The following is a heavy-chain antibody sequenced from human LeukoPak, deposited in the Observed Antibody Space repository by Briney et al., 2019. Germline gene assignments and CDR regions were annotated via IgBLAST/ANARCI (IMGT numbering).Heavy chain of an antibody. CDR2: ISSKRGYI. CDR3: ARVRTAYYPDY. V-gene: IGHV3-21*01. Sequence: PGGSLRLSCVASGFTFDTYTMNCVRQAPGKGLEWVSSISSKRGYIHYADSVKGRFIISRDNAKNSLSLQMNSLRAEDTAVYYCARVRTAYYPDYWGQGTLVTVSS. D-gene: IGHD3/OR15-3a*01. CDR1: GFTFDTYT. J-gene: IGHJ4*02.